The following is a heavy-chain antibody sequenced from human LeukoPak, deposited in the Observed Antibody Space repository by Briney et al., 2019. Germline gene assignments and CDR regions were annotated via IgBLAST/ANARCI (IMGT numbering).Heavy chain of an antibody. V-gene: IGHV1-18*01. Sequence: ASVKVSCKASGYTFTDFGFIWVRQAPGQGLEWMGWVSTYNGDTDYAKKFQDRVTMTTESSTQTTFMELRNLRSDDTAVYYCARAESMALFFLYWGQGTLVSVSS. CDR3: ARAESMALFFLY. D-gene: IGHD2-21*01. J-gene: IGHJ1*01. CDR2: VSTYNGDT. CDR1: GYTFTDFG.